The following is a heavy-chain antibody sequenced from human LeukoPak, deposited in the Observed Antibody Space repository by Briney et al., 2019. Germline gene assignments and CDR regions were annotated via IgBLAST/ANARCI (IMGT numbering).Heavy chain of an antibody. V-gene: IGHV4-39*07. CDR3: AKDGFRLAGFWFDP. CDR2: IYYSGST. Sequence: PSETLSLTCTVSGGSISSNNNFWGWIRQPPGKGLEWIGSIYYSGSTSYNPSLRSRVTISVDTSKNQFSLKLSSVTAADTATYYCAKDGFRLAGFWFDPWGQGTLVTVSS. CDR1: GGSISSNNNF. J-gene: IGHJ5*02.